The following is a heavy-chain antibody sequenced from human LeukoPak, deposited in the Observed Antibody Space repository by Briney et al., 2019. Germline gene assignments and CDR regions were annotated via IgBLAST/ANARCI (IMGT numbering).Heavy chain of an antibody. D-gene: IGHD2-2*01. CDR1: GFTFSSYA. V-gene: IGHV3-23*01. Sequence: GGSLRLSCAASGFTFSSYAMSWVRQAPGKGLEWVSAISGSGGSTYYADSVKGRFTISRDNSKNTLYLQMNSLRAEDTAVYYCAKEQYQLLLPTPPWFDPWGQGTLVTVSS. CDR2: ISGSGGST. CDR3: AKEQYQLLLPTPPWFDP. J-gene: IGHJ5*02.